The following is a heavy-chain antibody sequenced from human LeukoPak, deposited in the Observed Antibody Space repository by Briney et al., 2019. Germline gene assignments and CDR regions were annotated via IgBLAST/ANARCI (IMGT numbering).Heavy chain of an antibody. J-gene: IGHJ3*02. Sequence: GGSLRLSCAASGFTFSSYAMSWVRQAPGKGLEWVSVIYSGGSTYYADSVKGRFTISRDNSKNTLYLQMNSLRAEDTAVYYCAKDQRSSSWFGAFDIWGQGTMVTVSS. CDR1: GFTFSSYA. CDR2: IYSGGST. D-gene: IGHD6-13*01. V-gene: IGHV3-66*02. CDR3: AKDQRSSSWFGAFDI.